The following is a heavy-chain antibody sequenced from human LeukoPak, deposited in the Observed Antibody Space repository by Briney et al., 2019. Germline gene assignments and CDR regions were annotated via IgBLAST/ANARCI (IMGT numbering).Heavy chain of an antibody. D-gene: IGHD3-9*01. CDR3: AKRRTNYDILTGDFDY. CDR2: ISVSGGNT. CDR1: GFTFSSYG. V-gene: IGHV3-23*01. J-gene: IGHJ4*02. Sequence: GGSLRLSCEASGFTFSSYGMSWARQAPGKGLEWASGISVSGGNTFYADSVKGRFTISRDNSKNTLYPQMNSLRAEDTAVYYCAKRRTNYDILTGDFDYWGQGTLVTVSS.